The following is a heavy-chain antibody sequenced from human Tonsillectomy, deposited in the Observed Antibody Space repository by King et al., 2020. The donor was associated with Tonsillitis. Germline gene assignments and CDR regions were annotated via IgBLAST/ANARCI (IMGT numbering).Heavy chain of an antibody. CDR1: GFTFSSDW. CDR3: ARFTRPTGLGY. V-gene: IGHV3-7*03. Sequence: QLVQSGGGLVQPGGSLRLSCAASGFTFSSDWMSWVRQAPGKGLEWGANIKQDGREKYYVDSVKGRFTISRDNAKNSLYLQMNSLRAEDTAVYYCARFTRPTGLGYWGQGTLVTVSS. D-gene: IGHD1-14*01. CDR2: IKQDGREK. J-gene: IGHJ4*02.